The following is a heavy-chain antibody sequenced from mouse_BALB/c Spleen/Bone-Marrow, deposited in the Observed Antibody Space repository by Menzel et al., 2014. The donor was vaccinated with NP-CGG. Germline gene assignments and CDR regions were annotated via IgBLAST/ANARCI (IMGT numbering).Heavy chain of an antibody. CDR2: INPSNGGT. CDR3: TRYTYGDYPYYYAMDY. J-gene: IGHJ4*01. V-gene: IGHV1S81*02. CDR1: GYTFTSYY. Sequence: QVQLQQSGAELVKPGASVKLSCKASGYTFTSYYMYWVKQRPGQGLEWIGGINPSNGGTNFNEKFKSKATLTVDKSSSAAYTQLGSLTSEDSAVYYCTRYTYGDYPYYYAMDYWGQGTSVTVSS. D-gene: IGHD2-13*01.